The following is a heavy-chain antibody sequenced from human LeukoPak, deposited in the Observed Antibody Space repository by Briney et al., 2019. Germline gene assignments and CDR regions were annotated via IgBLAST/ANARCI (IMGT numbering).Heavy chain of an antibody. CDR1: GFTFEKYV. CDR2: IYGSGVSI. V-gene: IGHV3-23*01. CDR3: AKDLGWELPAEAY. D-gene: IGHD1-26*01. Sequence: AGGSLRLSCVASGFTFEKYVMNWVRQAPGKGLEWLATIYGSGVSISYADSVKGRFTISRDNSNNPLYLQMTSLRAEATAMYFCAKDLGWELPAEAYWGQGILVTVSS. J-gene: IGHJ4*02.